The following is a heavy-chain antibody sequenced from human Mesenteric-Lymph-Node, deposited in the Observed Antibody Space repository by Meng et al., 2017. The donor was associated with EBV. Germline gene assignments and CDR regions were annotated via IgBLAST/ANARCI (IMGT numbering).Heavy chain of an antibody. CDR1: GYTFIGYY. CDR3: AREGLISAAGSFYP. CDR2: INPNSGGT. D-gene: IGHD6-13*01. Sequence: QVHLEQSGAEVKKPGASVKVSCKASGYTFIGYYIHWVRQTPGQGLEWMGRINPNSGGTNYAQKFQGRVTMTRDTSISTTYMELSKLRSDDTAVYFCAREGLISAAGSFYPWGQGTLVTVSS. V-gene: IGHV1-2*06. J-gene: IGHJ5*02.